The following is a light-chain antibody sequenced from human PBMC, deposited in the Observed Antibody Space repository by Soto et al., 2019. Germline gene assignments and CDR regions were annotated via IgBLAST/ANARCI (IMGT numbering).Light chain of an antibody. CDR2: SRN. V-gene: IGLV1-44*01. CDR3: AAWDDSLNGPV. J-gene: IGLJ2*01. CDR1: SSNIGTNT. Sequence: QSVLIQPPSAPGTPGQRVTISCSGSSSNIGTNTVNWYQQLPGRAPKLLIYSRNQRPSGVPDRFSGSKSGSSASLAISGLQSEDEADYYCAAWDDSLNGPVFGGGTKLTVL.